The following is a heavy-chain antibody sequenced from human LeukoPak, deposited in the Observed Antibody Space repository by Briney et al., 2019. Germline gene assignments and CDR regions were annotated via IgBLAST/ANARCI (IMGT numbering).Heavy chain of an antibody. CDR3: ARGYVWGSEGDYFDY. J-gene: IGHJ4*02. Sequence: GGSLRLSCAASGFTFSNYWMIWVRQAPGKGLEWVANIQQDGGQKRYADSVRGRFTVSRDNAKNSLYLQMNSLRAEDTAVYYCARGYVWGSEGDYFDYWGQGTLVTVSS. V-gene: IGHV3-7*02. CDR2: IQQDGGQK. D-gene: IGHD3-16*01. CDR1: GFTFSNYW.